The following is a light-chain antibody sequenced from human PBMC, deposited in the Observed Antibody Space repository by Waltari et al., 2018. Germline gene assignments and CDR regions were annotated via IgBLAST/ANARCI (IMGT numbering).Light chain of an antibody. CDR1: PTVTNW. CDR2: MAS. CDR3: QQYHTYPYT. J-gene: IGKJ2*01. Sequence: DIQMTQSPSTLSASIGDTVTITCRASPTVTNWLAWYQQKPGQAPKVLIYMASTLDSGVPSRFSGSGYGTHFTLTITSLQPDDVAAYHCQQYHTYPYTFGQGTKLEIK. V-gene: IGKV1-5*03.